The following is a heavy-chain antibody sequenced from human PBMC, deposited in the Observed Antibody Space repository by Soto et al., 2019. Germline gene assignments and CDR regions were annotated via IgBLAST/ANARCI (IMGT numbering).Heavy chain of an antibody. CDR1: GFTSSSFV. Sequence: QVQLVESGGGVVQPGRSLRLSCAASGFTSSSFVIHWVRQAPGKGLEWLAGISSDGNNQYYADSVKGRFTISRDNSKNTQYMEVNSLRGEDTAVYFCAKERGVLDAFDIWGQGTMVTVSS. V-gene: IGHV3-30*18. CDR2: ISSDGNNQ. J-gene: IGHJ3*02. CDR3: AKERGVLDAFDI. D-gene: IGHD3-10*01.